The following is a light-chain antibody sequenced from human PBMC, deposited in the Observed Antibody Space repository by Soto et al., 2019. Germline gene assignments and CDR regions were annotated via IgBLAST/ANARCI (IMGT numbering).Light chain of an antibody. CDR1: SGHSNYA. Sequence: QSVLTQSPSASASLGASVKLTCTLSSGHSNYAIAWHQQQSEKGPRYLMKLNSDGSHSKGDGIPDRFSGSSSGAARDLTISSLQSEDEADYYCQTWGSGIVVFGGGTKLTVL. J-gene: IGLJ2*01. V-gene: IGLV4-69*01. CDR2: LNSDGSH. CDR3: QTWGSGIVV.